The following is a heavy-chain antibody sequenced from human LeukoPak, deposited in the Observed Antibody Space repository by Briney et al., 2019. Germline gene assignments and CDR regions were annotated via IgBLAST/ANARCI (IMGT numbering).Heavy chain of an antibody. Sequence: GGSLRLSCAASGFTFSSYGMHWVRQAPGKGLEWVAVISYDGSNKYYADSVKGRFTISRDNSKNTLYLQMNSLRAEDTAVYYCAVTMVRGRDRDYWGQGTLVTVSS. V-gene: IGHV3-30*03. J-gene: IGHJ4*02. CDR3: AVTMVRGRDRDY. CDR1: GFTFSSYG. CDR2: ISYDGSNK. D-gene: IGHD3-10*01.